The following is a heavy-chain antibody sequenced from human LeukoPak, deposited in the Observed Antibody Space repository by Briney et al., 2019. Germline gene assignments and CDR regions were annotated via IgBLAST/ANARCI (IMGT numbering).Heavy chain of an antibody. Sequence: ASVKVSCKASGGTFSSYAISWVRQAPGQGLEWMGWINPNSGGTNYAQKFQGRVTMTRDTSISTAYMELSRLRSDDTAVYYCARVAYDSSGYLDYWGQGTLVTVSS. CDR2: INPNSGGT. CDR3: ARVAYDSSGYLDY. V-gene: IGHV1-2*02. J-gene: IGHJ4*02. CDR1: GGTFSSYA. D-gene: IGHD3-22*01.